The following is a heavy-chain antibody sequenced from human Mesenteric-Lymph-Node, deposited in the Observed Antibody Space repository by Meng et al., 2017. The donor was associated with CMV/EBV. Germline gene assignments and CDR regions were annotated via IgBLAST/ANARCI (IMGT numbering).Heavy chain of an antibody. CDR1: GGSISSYY. V-gene: IGHV4-59*12. J-gene: IGHJ1*01. CDR3: ARRYCSSTSCYTGGYFQH. Sequence: SETLSLTCTVSGGSISSYYWSWIRQPPGKGLEWIGYIYYSGSTNYNPSLKSRVTISVDTSKNQFSLKLSSVTAADTAVYYCARRYCSSTSCYTGGYFQHWGQGTLVTVSS. D-gene: IGHD2-2*02. CDR2: IYYSGST.